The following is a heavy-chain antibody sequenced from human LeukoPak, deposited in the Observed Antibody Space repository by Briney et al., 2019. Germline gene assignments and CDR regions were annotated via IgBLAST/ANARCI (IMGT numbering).Heavy chain of an antibody. CDR3: ARDLRYYDILTGPDYGMDV. D-gene: IGHD3-9*01. V-gene: IGHV1-2*02. Sequence: ASVKVSCKASGYTFTGYYMHWVRQAPGQGLEWMGWINPNSGGTNYAQEFQGRVTMTRDTSISTAYMELSRLRSDDTAVYYCARDLRYYDILTGPDYGMDVWGQGTTVTVSS. CDR2: INPNSGGT. CDR1: GYTFTGYY. J-gene: IGHJ6*02.